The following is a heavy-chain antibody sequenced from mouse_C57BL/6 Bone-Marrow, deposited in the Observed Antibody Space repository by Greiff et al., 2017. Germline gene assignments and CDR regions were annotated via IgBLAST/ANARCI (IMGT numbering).Heavy chain of an antibody. CDR3: ARVDYYGSSPAWFAY. D-gene: IGHD1-1*01. CDR2: ISYDGSN. J-gene: IGHJ3*01. CDR1: GYSITSGYY. Sequence: VQLQQSGPGLVKPSQSLSLTCSVTGYSITSGYYWNWIRQFPGNKLEWMGYISYDGSNNYNPSLKNRISITRDTSKNQFFMKLNSVTTEDTATYYCARVDYYGSSPAWFAYWGQGTLVTVSA. V-gene: IGHV3-6*01.